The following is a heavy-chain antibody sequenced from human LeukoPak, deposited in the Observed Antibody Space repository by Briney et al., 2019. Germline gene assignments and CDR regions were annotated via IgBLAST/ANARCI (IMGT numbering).Heavy chain of an antibody. CDR3: ARVVSYYGSSYRLLDL. D-gene: IGHD3-10*01. CDR1: GFSFSTYG. V-gene: IGHV3-33*01. J-gene: IGHJ2*01. CDR2: IWFDGSNK. Sequence: PGGSLRLSCEASGFSFSTYGMHWVRQAPGKGLEWVALIWFDGSNKRYADSVKGRFTISRDNSKNTMYLQMDSLRAEDTAVYYCARVVSYYGSSYRLLDLWGRGTLVTVSS.